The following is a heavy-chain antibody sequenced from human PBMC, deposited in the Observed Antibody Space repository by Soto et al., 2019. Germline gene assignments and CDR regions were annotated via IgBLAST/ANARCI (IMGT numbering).Heavy chain of an antibody. Sequence: IRLSCAASGFTFSSYGMHWVRQAPCKGLEWVAVIWYDGSNKYYADSVKGRFTISRDNSKNTLYLQMNSLRAEDTAVYYCARGSGDTAMALDYGGNSRDYWGQGTLVTDSS. J-gene: IGHJ4*02. V-gene: IGHV3-33*01. CDR3: ARGSGDTAMALDYGGNSRDY. CDR1: GFTFSSYG. D-gene: IGHD5-18*01. CDR2: IWYDGSNK.